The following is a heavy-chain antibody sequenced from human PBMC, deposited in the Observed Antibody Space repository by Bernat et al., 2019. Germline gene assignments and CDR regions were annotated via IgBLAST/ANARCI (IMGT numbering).Heavy chain of an antibody. CDR3: ARQHYVDYVMQYFQH. Sequence: QVQLQESGPGLVKPSQTLSLTCTVSGGSISSGGYYWSWIRQHPGKGLEWIGYIYYSGSTYYNPSLKSRVTISVDTSKNHFSLKLSSVTAADTAVYYCARQHYVDYVMQYFQHWGQGTLVTVSS. D-gene: IGHD4-17*01. J-gene: IGHJ1*01. V-gene: IGHV4-31*03. CDR2: IYYSGST. CDR1: GGSISSGGYY.